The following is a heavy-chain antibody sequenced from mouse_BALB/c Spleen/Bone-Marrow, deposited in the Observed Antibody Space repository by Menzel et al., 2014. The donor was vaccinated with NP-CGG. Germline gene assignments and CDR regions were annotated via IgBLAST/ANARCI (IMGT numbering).Heavy chain of an antibody. CDR1: GFNIXDTY. V-gene: IGHV14-3*02. D-gene: IGHD2-2*01. Sequence: EVKLMESGAELVKPGASVKLSCTASGFNIXDTYMHWVKQRPEQGLEWIGRIDPANGNTKYDPKFQGKATITADTSSNTAYLQLSSLTSEDTAVYYCASYVYGYYFDYWGQGTTLTVSS. CDR2: IDPANGNT. CDR3: ASYVYGYYFDY. J-gene: IGHJ2*01.